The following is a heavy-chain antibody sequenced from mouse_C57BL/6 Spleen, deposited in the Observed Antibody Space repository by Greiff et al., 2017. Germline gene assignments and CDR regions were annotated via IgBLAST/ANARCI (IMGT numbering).Heavy chain of an antibody. V-gene: IGHV2-2*01. D-gene: IGHD2-3*01. CDR2: IWSGGST. CDR1: GFSLTSYG. Sequence: VKLEESGPGLVQPSQSLSITCTVSGFSLTSYGVHWVRQSPGKGLEWLGVIWSGGSTDYNAAFISRLSISKDNSKSQVFFKMNSLQADDTAIYYCARNDGYYYYAMDYWGQGTSVTVSS. CDR3: ARNDGYYYYAMDY. J-gene: IGHJ4*01.